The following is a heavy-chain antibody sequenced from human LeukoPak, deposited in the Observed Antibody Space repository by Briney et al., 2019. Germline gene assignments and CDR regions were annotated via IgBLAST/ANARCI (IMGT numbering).Heavy chain of an antibody. Sequence: ARGSLRLSCAASGFAFRVFPMIWARQAPGKGLEWVSSISADSTTTNYADSAKGRFTVSRDNSKRTLYLQMNTLRVEDTALYYCATLMYTTGRQGIDSAGQGTRVTVSS. CDR3: ATLMYTTGRQGIDS. D-gene: IGHD6-19*01. J-gene: IGHJ4*02. V-gene: IGHV3-23*01. CDR2: ISADSTTT. CDR1: GFAFRVFP.